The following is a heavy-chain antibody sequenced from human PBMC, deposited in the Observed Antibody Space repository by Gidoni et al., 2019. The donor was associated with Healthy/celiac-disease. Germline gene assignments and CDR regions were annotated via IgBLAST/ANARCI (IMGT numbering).Heavy chain of an antibody. Sequence: QVQLQQWGAGLLKPSETLSLTCAVYGGSFSGYYWSWIRQPPGKGLEWIGEINHSGSTNYNPSLKSRVTISVDTSKNQFALKLSSVTAADTAVYYCARLTGYYSNGGYFQHWGQGTLVTVSS. CDR2: INHSGST. D-gene: IGHD6-19*01. V-gene: IGHV4-34*01. CDR3: ARLTGYYSNGGYFQH. CDR1: GGSFSGYY. J-gene: IGHJ1*01.